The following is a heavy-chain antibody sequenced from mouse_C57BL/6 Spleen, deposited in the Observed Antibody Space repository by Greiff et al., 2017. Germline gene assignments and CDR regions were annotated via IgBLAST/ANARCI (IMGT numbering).Heavy chain of an antibody. J-gene: IGHJ2*01. CDR2: IHPNSGST. V-gene: IGHV1-64*01. CDR3: ARNYYGSSFWFEY. Sequence: VQLQQPGAELVKPGASVKLSCTASGYTFTSYWMHWVKQRPGQGLEWIGMIHPNSGSTNYNEKFKSKATLTVDKSSSTAYMQLSSLTSEDSAVYYCARNYYGSSFWFEYWGQGTTLTVSS. D-gene: IGHD1-1*01. CDR1: GYTFTSYW.